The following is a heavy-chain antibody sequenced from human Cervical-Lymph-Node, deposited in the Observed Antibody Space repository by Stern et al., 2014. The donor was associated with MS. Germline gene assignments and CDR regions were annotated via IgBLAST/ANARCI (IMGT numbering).Heavy chain of an antibody. J-gene: IGHJ5*02. V-gene: IGHV1-8*01. CDR1: GYTFTSYD. CDR2: MHPNSGNT. Sequence: VQLVESGAEVKKPGASVKVSCKASGYTFTSYDIIWVRQATVQGLEWRGWMHPNSGNTDYAPKVQGRVTLTRTPSKTTASLDQSSLRSDDTAVYYCARGIDPWGQGTLVTVSS. CDR3: ARGIDP.